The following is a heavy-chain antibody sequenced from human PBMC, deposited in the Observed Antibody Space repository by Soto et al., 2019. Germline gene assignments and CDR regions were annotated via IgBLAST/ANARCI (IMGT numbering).Heavy chain of an antibody. CDR1: GFTFSSYA. V-gene: IGHV3-30-3*01. J-gene: IGHJ6*02. D-gene: IGHD4-17*01. CDR3: ARLGTTYKRTYYYYYGMDV. Sequence: QVQLVESGGGVVQPGRSLRLSCAASGFTFSSYAMHWVRQAPGKGLEWVAVISYDGSNKYYADSVKGRFTISRDNSKNTLYLQMNSLRAEDTAVYYCARLGTTYKRTYYYYYGMDVWGQGTTVTVSS. CDR2: ISYDGSNK.